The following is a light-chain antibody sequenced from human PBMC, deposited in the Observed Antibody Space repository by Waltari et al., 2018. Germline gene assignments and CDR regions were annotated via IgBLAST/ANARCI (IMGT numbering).Light chain of an antibody. J-gene: IGKJ4*01. CDR3: QKYYAWPLV. Sequence: IVMTQSPATLSMSPGERVTLSCRASQNIGLNLAWYQQKPGQTPRLLIYDATTRATGGPARFSGSGSGTEFALSISSLQSEDFAVYYCQKYYAWPLVFGGGTKVEIK. V-gene: IGKV3-15*01. CDR2: DAT. CDR1: QNIGLN.